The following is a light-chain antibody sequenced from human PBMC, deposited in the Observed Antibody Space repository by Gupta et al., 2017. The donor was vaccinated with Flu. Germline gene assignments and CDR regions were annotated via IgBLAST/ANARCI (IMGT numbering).Light chain of an antibody. J-gene: IGLJ2*01. Sequence: SYVLTQTPSVSVAPGQTATITCGGDTLGSRSVNWYQQRPGQAPLLVVHDSTDRPSGVPDRISGSNSANTATLTITGVEDGDEADYYCQVWDKSTEHVVFGGGTRLTVL. CDR3: QVWDKSTEHVV. CDR1: TLGSRS. V-gene: IGLV3-21*02. CDR2: DST.